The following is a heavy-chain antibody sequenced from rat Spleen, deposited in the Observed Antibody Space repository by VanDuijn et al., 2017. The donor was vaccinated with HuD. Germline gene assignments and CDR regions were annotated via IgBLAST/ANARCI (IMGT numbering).Heavy chain of an antibody. CDR2: IWSGGST. CDR3: TRDLPPYP. D-gene: IGHD3-1*01. Sequence: QVQLKESGPGLVQPSQTLSLTCTVSGFSLTSNSVSWVRQPPGKGLEWMGAIWSGGSTDYNSALKSRLSISRDTSKSQVFLKMNSLQTEDTAIYYCTRDLPPYPWGQGVMVTVSS. V-gene: IGHV2-15*01. J-gene: IGHJ2*01. CDR1: GFSLTSNS.